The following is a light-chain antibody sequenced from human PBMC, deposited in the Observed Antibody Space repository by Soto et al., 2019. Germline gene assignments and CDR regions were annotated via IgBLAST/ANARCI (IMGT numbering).Light chain of an antibody. V-gene: IGKV1-5*03. J-gene: IGKJ4*01. CDR1: QSISSW. CDR3: QQYNSYHT. CDR2: KAS. Sequence: DIQMTQSPSTLSASVGDRVTITCRASQSISSWLAWYQQKPGKAPKLLIYKASSLESGVPSSFSGSGSGTEFTLTISSLQPDDFATYYCQQYNSYHTFGGGTKVEIK.